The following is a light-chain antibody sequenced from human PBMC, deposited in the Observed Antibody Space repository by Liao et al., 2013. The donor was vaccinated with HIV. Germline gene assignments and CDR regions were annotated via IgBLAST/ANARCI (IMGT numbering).Light chain of an antibody. V-gene: IGLV3-21*01. Sequence: SYELTQPPSVSVAPGKTAGISCGGNNVGSTSVHWYQQKPGQAPVLVIYYDSDRPSGIPGRFSGSNSENTATLTISGAQAMDEADYYCQAWDSSTAYVFGSGTKLAVL. CDR1: NVGSTS. J-gene: IGLJ1*01. CDR2: YDS. CDR3: QAWDSSTAYV.